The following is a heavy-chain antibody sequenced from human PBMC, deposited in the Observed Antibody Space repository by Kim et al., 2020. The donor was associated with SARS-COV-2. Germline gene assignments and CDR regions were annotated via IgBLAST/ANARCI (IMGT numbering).Heavy chain of an antibody. CDR1: GYTFTSYA. J-gene: IGHJ6*02. V-gene: IGHV7-4-1*02. CDR2: INTNTGNP. CDR3: ARELGWDGGGSYGYYYYGMDV. D-gene: IGHD1-26*01. Sequence: ASVKVSCKASGYTFTSYAMNWVRQAPGQGLEWMGWINTNTGNPTYAQGFTGRFVFSLDTSVSTAYLQISSLKAEDTAVYYCARELGWDGGGSYGYYYYGMDVWGQGTTVTVSS.